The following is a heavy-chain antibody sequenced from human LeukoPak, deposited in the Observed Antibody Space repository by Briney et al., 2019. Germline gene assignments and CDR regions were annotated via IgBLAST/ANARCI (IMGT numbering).Heavy chain of an antibody. CDR2: ISSSGTPI. Sequence: GGSLRLSCAVSGFTFSTYKMHWVRQAPGKGLEWVSYISSSGTPIYYADSVKGRFTISRDNARNSLYLQMNNLRAEDTAVYYCATEGAFYFDCWGQGTLVTVSS. CDR3: ATEGAFYFDC. CDR1: GFTFSTYK. J-gene: IGHJ4*02. V-gene: IGHV3-48*03.